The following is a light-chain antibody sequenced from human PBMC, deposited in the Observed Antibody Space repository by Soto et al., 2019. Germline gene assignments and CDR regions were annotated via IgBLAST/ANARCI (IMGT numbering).Light chain of an antibody. V-gene: IGKV2-29*03. J-gene: IGKJ5*01. CDR3: MQSTHLPPT. CDR2: EVS. CDR1: QSLLHITGETF. Sequence: DVVMTQTPLSLSVAPGQPASISCKSSQSLLHITGETFLFWYLQKPGQSPQLLIYEVSTRVSGVPDRFSGSGSETDCTLEISRAETDDVGIYYCMQSTHLPPTFGQGTRLGIE.